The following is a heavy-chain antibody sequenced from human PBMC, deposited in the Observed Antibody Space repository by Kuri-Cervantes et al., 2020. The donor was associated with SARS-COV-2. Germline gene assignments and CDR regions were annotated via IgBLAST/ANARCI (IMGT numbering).Heavy chain of an antibody. CDR2: ISYNGRNK. CDR1: GFTFSSYC. Sequence: GGSLRLSCAASGFTFSSYCMSWVRQAPGKGLEWVAVISYNGRNKYYADSVKGRFTISRDNSKNTLYLQMNSLRAEDTAVYYCARASVDVFDIWGQGTMVTVSS. V-gene: IGHV3-30*03. J-gene: IGHJ3*02. CDR3: ARASVDVFDI. D-gene: IGHD3-10*01.